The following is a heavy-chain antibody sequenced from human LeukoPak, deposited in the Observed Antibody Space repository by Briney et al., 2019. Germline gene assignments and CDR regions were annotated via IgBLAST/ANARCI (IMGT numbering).Heavy chain of an antibody. Sequence: GGSLRLSCAASGFTFSNYAMSRVRQAPGKGLEWVSAITGGGVSTYYTDSVRGRFTISRDNSKNTLYLQMNSLRDDDTAVYYCAKKRSSGPGDFDLWGRGTLVTVSS. J-gene: IGHJ2*01. V-gene: IGHV3-23*01. CDR1: GFTFSNYA. CDR2: ITGGGVST. D-gene: IGHD6-19*01. CDR3: AKKRSSGPGDFDL.